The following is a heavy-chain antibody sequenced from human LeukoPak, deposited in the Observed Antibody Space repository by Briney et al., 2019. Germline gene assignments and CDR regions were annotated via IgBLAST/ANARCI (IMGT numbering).Heavy chain of an antibody. J-gene: IGHJ3*02. CDR3: ARPIRDGYKTGADAFDI. D-gene: IGHD5-24*01. CDR1: GFTFSSYA. CDR2: ISSSGGST. V-gene: IGHV3-23*01. Sequence: PGGSARLSCAASGFTFSSYAMSWVRQAPGKGLEWVSAISSSGGSTYYADSVKGRFTISRDNSKNTLYLQMNSLRAEDTAVYYCARPIRDGYKTGADAFDIWGQGTMLTDST.